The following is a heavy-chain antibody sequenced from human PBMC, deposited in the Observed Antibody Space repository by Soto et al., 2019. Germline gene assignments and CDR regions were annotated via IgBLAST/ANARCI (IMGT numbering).Heavy chain of an antibody. Sequence: EASVKVSCKASGYTFTSYYMHWVRQAPGQGLEWMGIINPSGGSTGYAQKFQGRVTMTRDTSTSTVYMELSSLRSEDTAVYYCARRDSSGYYYNWFDPWGQGTLVTVS. CDR1: GYTFTSYY. CDR3: ARRDSSGYYYNWFDP. D-gene: IGHD3-22*01. CDR2: INPSGGST. J-gene: IGHJ5*02. V-gene: IGHV1-46*01.